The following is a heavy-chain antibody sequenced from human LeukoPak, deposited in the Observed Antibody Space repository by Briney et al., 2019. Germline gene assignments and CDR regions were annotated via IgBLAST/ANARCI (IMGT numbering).Heavy chain of an antibody. J-gene: IGHJ6*03. CDR3: AKRGSGWYEDYYYCMDV. Sequence: GGSLRLSCAASGFTVSSNYMSWVRQAPGKGLEWVSAIGGSGGGTYYADSVKGRFTISRDNSKNTLYLQMNSLRAEDTAVYYCAKRGSGWYEDYYYCMDVWGKGTTVTISS. D-gene: IGHD6-19*01. V-gene: IGHV3-23*01. CDR2: IGGSGGGT. CDR1: GFTVSSNY.